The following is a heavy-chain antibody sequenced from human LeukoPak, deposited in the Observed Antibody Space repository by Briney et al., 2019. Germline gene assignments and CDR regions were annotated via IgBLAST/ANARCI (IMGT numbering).Heavy chain of an antibody. V-gene: IGHV4-4*07. CDR2: IYTSGST. CDR3: ARVPLNYYGSGDNYYYYMDV. D-gene: IGHD3-10*01. Sequence: PSETLSLTCTVSGGSISSYYWSWIRQPAGKGLEWIGRIYTSGSTDYNPSLKSRVTMSVDTSKNQFSPKLSSVTAADTAVYYCARVPLNYYGSGDNYYYYMDVWGKGTTVTVSS. CDR1: GGSISSYY. J-gene: IGHJ6*03.